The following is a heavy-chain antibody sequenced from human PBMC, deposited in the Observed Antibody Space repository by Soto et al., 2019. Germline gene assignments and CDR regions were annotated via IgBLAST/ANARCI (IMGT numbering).Heavy chain of an antibody. CDR3: ARAPIAVVPAARKYYFDY. D-gene: IGHD2-2*01. J-gene: IGHJ4*02. V-gene: IGHV4-31*03. CDR1: GGSISSGGYY. CDR2: ICYSGST. Sequence: SETLSLTCTVSGGSISSGGYYWSWIRQHPGKGLEWIGYICYSGSTYYNPSLKSRVTISVDTSKNQFSLKLSSVTAADTAVYYCARAPIAVVPAARKYYFDYWGQGTLVTVSS.